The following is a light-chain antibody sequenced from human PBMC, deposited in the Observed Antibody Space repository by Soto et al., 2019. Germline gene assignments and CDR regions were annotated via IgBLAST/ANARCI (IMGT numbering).Light chain of an antibody. V-gene: IGKV3-15*01. J-gene: IGKJ4*01. Sequence: EVVMTQSPATVSVSPGEGVTLCCRASQTISNDLAWYQQKPGQAPRLLIYGASTRATGVPARFSGGGSGTEFTLTISSLQSEDFAFYYCQQNNKWPPVTFGGGTKVEIK. CDR3: QQNNKWPPVT. CDR2: GAS. CDR1: QTISND.